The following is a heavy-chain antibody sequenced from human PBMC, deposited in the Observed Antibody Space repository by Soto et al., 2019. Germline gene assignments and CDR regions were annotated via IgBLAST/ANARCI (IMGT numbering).Heavy chain of an antibody. CDR2: INAGNGNT. CDR1: GYTFTSYA. CDR3: ARDQRGRSGRYVSGYFDY. V-gene: IGHV1-3*01. J-gene: IGHJ4*02. Sequence: ASVKVSCKASGYTFTSYAMHWVRQAPGQRLEWMGWINAGNGNTKYSQKFQGRVTITRDTSASTAYMELSSLRSEDTAVYYCARDQRGRSGRYVSGYFDYWGQATLVTVSS. D-gene: IGHD1-26*01.